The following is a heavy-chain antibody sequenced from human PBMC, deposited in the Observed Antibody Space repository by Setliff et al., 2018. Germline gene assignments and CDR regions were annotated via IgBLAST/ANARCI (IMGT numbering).Heavy chain of an antibody. V-gene: IGHV3-48*01. Sequence: LSLSCAASGFTFSTYSLIWVRQAPGKGLEWVAHISYSSGSISYADSVKGRFTISRDNAKNSLYLQMNSLRAEDTAIYYCVRALAYYYMDVWGKGTTVTVSS. J-gene: IGHJ6*03. CDR2: ISYSSGSI. CDR3: VRALAYYYMDV. CDR1: GFTFSTYS.